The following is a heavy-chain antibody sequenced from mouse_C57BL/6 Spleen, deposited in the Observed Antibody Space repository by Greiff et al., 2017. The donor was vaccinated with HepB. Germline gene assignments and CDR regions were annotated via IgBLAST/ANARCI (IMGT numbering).Heavy chain of an antibody. CDR2: INPGSGGT. V-gene: IGHV1-54*01. CDR3: ARSGIYYYGSRDY. D-gene: IGHD1-1*01. Sequence: QVQLQQSGAELVRPGTSVKVSCKASGYAFTNYLIEWVKQRPGQGLAWIGVINPGSGGTNYNEKFKGKATLTADKSPSTAYMQLSSLTSEDSAVYFWARSGIYYYGSRDYWGQGTTLTVSS. J-gene: IGHJ2*01. CDR1: GYAFTNYL.